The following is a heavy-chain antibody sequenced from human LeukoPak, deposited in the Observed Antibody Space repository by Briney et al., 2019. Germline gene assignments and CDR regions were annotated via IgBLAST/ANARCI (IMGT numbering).Heavy chain of an antibody. D-gene: IGHD3-22*01. CDR3: ASRPYDNSGYYYV. Sequence: GGSLRLSCAASGFTFTTYSMDWVRQAPGKGLEWVSSISGSSSYIYYADSVKGRFTISRDNAKNSLFLQMSSLRAEDTAVYYCASRPYDNSGYYYVWGQGTLVTVSS. V-gene: IGHV3-21*01. J-gene: IGHJ4*02. CDR2: ISGSSSYI. CDR1: GFTFTTYS.